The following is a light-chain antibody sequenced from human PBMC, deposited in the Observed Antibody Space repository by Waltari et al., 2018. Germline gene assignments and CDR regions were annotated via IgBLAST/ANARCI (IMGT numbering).Light chain of an antibody. Sequence: EVVLTQSPGTLSLSPGERATLSCRASQSVGKYLAWYQQKTGQAPRLLIYHASTRAPGIPDRFSGSGSGTDFSLTISRLEPEDFAVYYCQKYDSLPATFGQGTKVEIK. CDR3: QKYDSLPAT. J-gene: IGKJ1*01. CDR2: HAS. V-gene: IGKV3-20*01. CDR1: QSVGKY.